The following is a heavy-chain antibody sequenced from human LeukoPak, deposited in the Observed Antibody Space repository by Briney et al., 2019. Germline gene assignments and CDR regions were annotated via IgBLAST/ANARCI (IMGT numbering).Heavy chain of an antibody. CDR3: ARDPIAFDI. Sequence: GGSLRLSCAASGFTFSSYGMHWVRQAPGKGLEWVANIKQDGSEKYYVDSVKGRFTISRDNAKNSLYLQMNSLRAEDTAVYYCARDPIAFDIWGQGTMVTVSS. V-gene: IGHV3-7*01. CDR1: GFTFSSYG. J-gene: IGHJ3*02. CDR2: IKQDGSEK.